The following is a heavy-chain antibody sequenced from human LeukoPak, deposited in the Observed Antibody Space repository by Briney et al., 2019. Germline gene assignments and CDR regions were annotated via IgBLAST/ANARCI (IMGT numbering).Heavy chain of an antibody. CDR2: ISDSGST. J-gene: IGHJ2*01. V-gene: IGHV4-59*01. D-gene: IGHD3-10*01. CDR3: ARHATLLWFGELLWYFDL. Sequence: PSETLSLTCTVSGGSISPYYWSWIRQPPGKGLEWIGFISDSGSTNYSPSLKSRVTISVDTSKNQFSLKLSSVTAADTAVYYCARHATLLWFGELLWYFDLWGRGTLVTVSS. CDR1: GGSISPYY.